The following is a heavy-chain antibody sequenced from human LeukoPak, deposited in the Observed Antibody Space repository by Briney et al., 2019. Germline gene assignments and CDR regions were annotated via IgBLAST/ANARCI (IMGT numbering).Heavy chain of an antibody. V-gene: IGHV3-9*01. CDR1: GFTFDDYA. Sequence: PGGSLRLSCAASGFTFDDYAMHWVRQAPGKGLEWVSGISWNSGSIGYADSVKGRFTISRDNSKNTLYLQMNSLRAEDTAVYYCARDLLPRGFDPWGQGTLVTVSS. CDR2: ISWNSGSI. CDR3: ARDLLPRGFDP. J-gene: IGHJ5*02.